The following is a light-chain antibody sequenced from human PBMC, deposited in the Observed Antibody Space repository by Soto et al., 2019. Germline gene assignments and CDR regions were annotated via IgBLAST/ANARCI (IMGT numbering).Light chain of an antibody. CDR3: QQSYSTPYT. V-gene: IGKV1-39*01. Sequence: DIQMTQSPSSLSASLGDRVTITCLASQSISSYLNWYQQKPGKAPKLLIYAASSLQSGVPSRFSGSGSGTDFTLTISSLQPEDFATYYCQQSYSTPYTFGQGTKVDIK. CDR1: QSISSY. CDR2: AAS. J-gene: IGKJ2*01.